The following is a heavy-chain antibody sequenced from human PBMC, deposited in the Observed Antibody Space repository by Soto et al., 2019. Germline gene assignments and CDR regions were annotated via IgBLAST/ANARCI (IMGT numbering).Heavy chain of an antibody. J-gene: IGHJ4*02. D-gene: IGHD3-22*01. CDR3: AGIYDTSGPPDY. V-gene: IGHV4-39*07. CDR2: FFIGGNT. Sequence: SETLSLTCTVSGGSISSSTYYWGWMRQPPGKGLEWIASFFIGGNTYYNPSLKSRVTISVDTSKNQFSLKLSSVTAADTAMYYCAGIYDTSGPPDYWGQGTLVTVSS. CDR1: GGSISSSTYY.